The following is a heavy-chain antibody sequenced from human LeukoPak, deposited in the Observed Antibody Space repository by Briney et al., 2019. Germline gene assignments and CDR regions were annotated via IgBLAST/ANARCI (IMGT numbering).Heavy chain of an antibody. Sequence: GASVKVSCKASGGTFSSYAISWVRQAPGQGLEWVGGIIPIFGTANYAQKFQGRVTITADESTSTAYMELSSLRSEDTAVYYCARIETTVTTGYYYGMDVWGQGTTVTVSS. CDR3: ARIETTVTTGYYYGMDV. D-gene: IGHD4-11*01. CDR2: IIPIFGTA. CDR1: GGTFSSYA. J-gene: IGHJ6*02. V-gene: IGHV1-69*13.